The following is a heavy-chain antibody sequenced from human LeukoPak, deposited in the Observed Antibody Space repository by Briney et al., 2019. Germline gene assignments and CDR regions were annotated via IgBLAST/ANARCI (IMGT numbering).Heavy chain of an antibody. V-gene: IGHV1-3*01. CDR1: GYIFSDYT. D-gene: IGHD3-3*01. CDR3: APSKVYYASFDY. Sequence: ASVKVSCKASGYIFSDYTIHWVRQAPGQRLEWMGWINGDNGNTKYSQELRGRVTFTRDTSISTAYMELSRLRSDDTAVYYCAPSKVYYASFDYWGQGTLVTVSS. CDR2: INGDNGNT. J-gene: IGHJ4*02.